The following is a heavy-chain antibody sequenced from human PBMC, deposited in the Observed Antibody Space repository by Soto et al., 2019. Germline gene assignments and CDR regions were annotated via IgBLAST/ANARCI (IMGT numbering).Heavy chain of an antibody. J-gene: IGHJ6*03. D-gene: IGHD3-16*02. Sequence: SSETLSLTCAFYGWSFSGYYWILIRQPPGKGLEWIGEINHSGSTNYNPSLKSRVTISVDTSKNQFSLKLSSVTAADTAVYYCATKKTIPYLGELSPYYYYYYMDVWGKGTTVTVSS. CDR1: GWSFSGYY. CDR3: ATKKTIPYLGELSPYYYYYYMDV. CDR2: INHSGST. V-gene: IGHV4-34*01.